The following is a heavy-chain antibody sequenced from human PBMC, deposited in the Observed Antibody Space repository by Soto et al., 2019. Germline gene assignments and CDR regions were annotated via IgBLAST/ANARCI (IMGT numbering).Heavy chain of an antibody. V-gene: IGHV3-7*01. CDR1: GFTFSTYW. J-gene: IGHJ4*02. D-gene: IGHD3-22*01. CDR2: IKQDGSEK. CDR3: AREAWFFDY. Sequence: EVPLVESGGGLVQPGGSLRLSCAASGFTFSTYWMSWVRQAPGKGLEWVANIKQDGSEKDYVDSVKGRFTISRDNAKNPLYLEMDSLRAEDTAVYYCAREAWFFDYWGQGPLVTVSS.